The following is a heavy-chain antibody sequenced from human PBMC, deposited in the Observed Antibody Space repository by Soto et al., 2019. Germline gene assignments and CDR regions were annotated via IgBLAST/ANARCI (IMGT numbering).Heavy chain of an antibody. CDR1: GGTISSYT. CDR3: ARDRDSYAWPRGYYYYYMDV. J-gene: IGHJ6*03. CDR2: IIPILGIA. V-gene: IGHV1-69*08. D-gene: IGHD5-18*01. Sequence: QVQLVQSGAEVKKPGSSVKVSCKASGGTISSYTISWVRQAPGQGLEWMGRIIPILGIANYAQKFQGRVTITADKSTSTAYMELSSLRSEDTAVYYCARDRDSYAWPRGYYYYYMDVWGKGTTVTVSS.